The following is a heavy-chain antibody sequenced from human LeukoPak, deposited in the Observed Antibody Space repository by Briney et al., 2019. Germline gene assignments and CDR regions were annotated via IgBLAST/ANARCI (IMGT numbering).Heavy chain of an antibody. CDR2: ISSSGSTI. CDR1: GFTFSSYE. D-gene: IGHD2-2*02. V-gene: IGHV3-48*03. J-gene: IGHJ2*01. CDR3: ARDAHCSSTSCDKPLWYFDL. Sequence: GGSLRLSCAASGFTFSSYEMNWVRQAPGKGLEWVSYISSSGSTIYYADSVKGRFTISRDNAENSLYLQMNSLRAEDTALYHCARDAHCSSTSCDKPLWYFDLWGRGTLVTVSS.